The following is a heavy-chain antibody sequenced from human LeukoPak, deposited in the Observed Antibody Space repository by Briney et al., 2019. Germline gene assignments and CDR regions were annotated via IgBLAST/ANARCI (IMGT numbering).Heavy chain of an antibody. Sequence: GGSLRLSCAASGFTFSSYAMHWVRQAPGKGLEWVAVISYDGSNKYYADSVKGRFTISRDNSKNTLYLQMNSPRAEDTAVYYCVVVNPPVGDYWGQGTLVTVSS. CDR2: ISYDGSNK. CDR1: GFTFSSYA. J-gene: IGHJ4*02. V-gene: IGHV3-30*01. CDR3: VVVNPPVGDY. D-gene: IGHD3-22*01.